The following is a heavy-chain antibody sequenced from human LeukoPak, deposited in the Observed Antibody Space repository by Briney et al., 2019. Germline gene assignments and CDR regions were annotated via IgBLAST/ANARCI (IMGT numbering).Heavy chain of an antibody. V-gene: IGHV5-51*01. CDR3: ARQSEYDCCGFSPLRDFDI. Sequence: GESLKISCKGSGYSFTSYCVGWVRQMPGKGLEWMGIIYPGDSDTRYRPSFPRQVTISADKSISTAYLQWSSLQALDTATSYCARQSEYDCCGFSPLRDFDIWGQGTMVSVSS. J-gene: IGHJ3*02. CDR2: IYPGDSDT. CDR1: GYSFTSYC. D-gene: IGHD3-22*01.